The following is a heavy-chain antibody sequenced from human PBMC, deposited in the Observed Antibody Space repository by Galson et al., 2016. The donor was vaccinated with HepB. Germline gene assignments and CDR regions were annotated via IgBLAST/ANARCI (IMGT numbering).Heavy chain of an antibody. J-gene: IGHJ4*02. CDR3: ARGEYDYIGGSYPRV. Sequence: ETLSLPCAVYGGSFSGYSWTWIRQPPGKGLEWIGEITPRGSTNYSPSVKSRVTILVDTSKNHFSLKLSSVTAADTAVYYCARGEYDYIGGSYPRVWGQGTLDTVSS. V-gene: IGHV4-34*01. CDR2: ITPRGST. CDR1: GGSFSGYS. D-gene: IGHD3-16*02.